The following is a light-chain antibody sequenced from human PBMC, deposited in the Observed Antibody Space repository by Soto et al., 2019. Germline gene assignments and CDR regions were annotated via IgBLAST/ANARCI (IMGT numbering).Light chain of an antibody. V-gene: IGKV3-11*01. CDR2: DAS. CDR3: QQRRYWPVT. CDR1: QSVSSY. J-gene: IGKJ1*01. Sequence: EIVLTQSPAILSMSPGERATLSCRASQSVSSYFAWYQQKPGQAPRLLIYDASNRATGVPARFSSSGSGTDFPLTISSLKPEDFAVYYCQQRRYWPVTFGQGTKVEIK.